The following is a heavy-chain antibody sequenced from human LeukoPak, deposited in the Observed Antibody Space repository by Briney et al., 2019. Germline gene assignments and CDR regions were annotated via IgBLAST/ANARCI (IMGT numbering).Heavy chain of an antibody. CDR1: GFTFANYA. V-gene: IGHV3-23*01. D-gene: IGHD5-18*01. CDR3: VGVRYSYGFSDY. CDR2: ISSGSGVST. Sequence: PGGSLRLSCAASGFTFANYAMSWVRQAPGKGLEWVSTISSGSGVSTYYADPVKGRFTISRDNSKNTLYLQINSLRAEDTGVYFCVGVRYSYGFSDYWGQGTLVTVSS. J-gene: IGHJ4*02.